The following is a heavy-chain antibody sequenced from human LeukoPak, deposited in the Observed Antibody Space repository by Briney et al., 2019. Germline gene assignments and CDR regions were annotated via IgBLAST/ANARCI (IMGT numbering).Heavy chain of an antibody. CDR3: ARAFSGYDLHSFDY. CDR2: IISILGIA. Sequence: ASVKVSCKASGGTFSSYAISWVRQAPGQGLEWMGRIISILGIANYAQKFQGRVTITADKSTSTAYMELSSLRSEDTAVYYCARAFSGYDLHSFDYWGQGTLVAVSS. V-gene: IGHV1-69*04. CDR1: GGTFSSYA. J-gene: IGHJ4*02. D-gene: IGHD5-12*01.